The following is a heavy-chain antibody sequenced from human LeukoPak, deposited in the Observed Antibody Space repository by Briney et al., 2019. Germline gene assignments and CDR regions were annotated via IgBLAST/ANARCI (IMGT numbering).Heavy chain of an antibody. CDR1: GLTCSDYS. D-gene: IGHD6-19*01. V-gene: IGHV3-23*01. Sequence: PGGSLRLSCAVSGLTCSDYSMTWVRQAPGKGLFWVSGSRAGGGSTDYADSVKGRFTISRDNYRNTLYLQMNSLGAEDTDVYYCAKGGWLEYWGQGTLVPVSS. CDR3: AKGGWLEY. J-gene: IGHJ4*02. CDR2: SRAGGGST.